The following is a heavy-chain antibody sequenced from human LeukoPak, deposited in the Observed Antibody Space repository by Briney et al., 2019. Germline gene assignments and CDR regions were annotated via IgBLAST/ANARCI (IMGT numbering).Heavy chain of an antibody. CDR3: ARLIAVVGIRAFDI. Sequence: SETLSLTYAVYGGTLIRYDWSWIRQPPGKRLEWIGEINHSGSTNYSPSHKSRVPISRDTSENQFSLKVNSVTAADTAMYFCARLIAVVGIRAFDIWGQGTMVTVSS. CDR1: GGTLIRYD. CDR2: INHSGST. J-gene: IGHJ3*02. V-gene: IGHV4-34*01. D-gene: IGHD6-19*01.